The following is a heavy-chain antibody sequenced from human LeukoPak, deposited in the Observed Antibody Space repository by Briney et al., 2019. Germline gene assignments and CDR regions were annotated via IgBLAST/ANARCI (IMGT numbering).Heavy chain of an antibody. J-gene: IGHJ4*02. CDR2: ISTDGYTT. CDR1: GLAVSAYK. Sequence: GGSLRLSCAASGLAVSAYKMHWVRQAPRKGLVWVSRISTDGYTTDYADFVQGRFTASRDNTKNTWSLEMNSLRAEDTAVYYCVVGGSPGYWGQGTLVTVSS. D-gene: IGHD2-15*01. V-gene: IGHV3-74*01. CDR3: VVGGSPGY.